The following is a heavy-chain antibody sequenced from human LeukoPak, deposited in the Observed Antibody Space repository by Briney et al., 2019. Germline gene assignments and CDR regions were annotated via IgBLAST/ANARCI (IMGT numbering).Heavy chain of an antibody. D-gene: IGHD3-22*01. CDR1: GGTFSSYA. J-gene: IGHJ3*02. CDR2: IIPIFGIA. CDR3: AREAYYDSSGYYDAFDI. V-gene: IGHV1-69*04. Sequence: SVKASCKASGGTFSSYAISWVRQAPGQGLEWMGRIIPIFGIANYAQKFQGRVTITADKSTSTAYMELSSLRSEDTAVYYCAREAYYDSSGYYDAFDIWGQGTMVTVSS.